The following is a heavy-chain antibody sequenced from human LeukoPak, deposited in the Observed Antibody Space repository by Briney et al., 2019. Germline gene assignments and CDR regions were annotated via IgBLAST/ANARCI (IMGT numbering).Heavy chain of an antibody. CDR1: GFTFSSYS. J-gene: IGHJ4*02. Sequence: GGSLRLSCAASGFTFSSYSMTWVRQAPGKGLEWVSSISSSSSYIYYADSVKGRFTISRDNAKNSLYLQMNSLRAEDTAVCYCARVLRGGYGDYFDYWGQGTLGTVSS. CDR2: ISSSSSYI. D-gene: IGHD4-17*01. CDR3: ARVLRGGYGDYFDY. V-gene: IGHV3-21*01.